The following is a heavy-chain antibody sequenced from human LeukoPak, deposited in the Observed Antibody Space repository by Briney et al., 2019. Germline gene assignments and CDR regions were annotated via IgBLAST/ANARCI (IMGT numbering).Heavy chain of an antibody. CDR3: AKDLYGSGSYYAAIGYFDY. V-gene: IGHV3-20*04. J-gene: IGHJ4*02. CDR1: GFTFDDYG. CDR2: INWNGGST. Sequence: GGSLRLSCAASGFTFDDYGMSWVRQAPGKGLEWVSGINWNGGSTGYADSVKGRFTISRDNSKNTLYLQMNSLRAEDTAVYYCAKDLYGSGSYYAAIGYFDYWGQGTLVTVSS. D-gene: IGHD3-10*01.